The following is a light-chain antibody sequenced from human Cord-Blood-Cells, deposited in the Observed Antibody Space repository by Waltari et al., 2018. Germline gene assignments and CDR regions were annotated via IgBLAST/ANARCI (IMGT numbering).Light chain of an antibody. CDR1: QSISSW. Sequence: DIQMTQSPSPLSASLGDRVTITCRASQSISSWLAWYQQKPGKAPKLLIYDASSLESGVPSRFSGSGSGTEFTLTISSLQPDDFATYYCQQYNSYPYTFGQGTKLEIK. CDR3: QQYNSYPYT. V-gene: IGKV1-5*01. J-gene: IGKJ2*01. CDR2: DAS.